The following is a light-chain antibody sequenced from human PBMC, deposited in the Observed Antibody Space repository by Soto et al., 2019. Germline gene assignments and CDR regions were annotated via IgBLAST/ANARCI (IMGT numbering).Light chain of an antibody. CDR3: AAWDDSPREV. J-gene: IGLJ3*02. Sequence: QSVLTQPPSVSGAPGQRVTISCTGSSSNIGAGYDVHWYQQLPGTAPKLLIYRNNQRPSGVPDRFSGSKSGTSASLAISGLRSEDEADYYCAAWDDSPREVFGGGTKLTVL. CDR2: RNN. CDR1: SSNIGAGYD. V-gene: IGLV1-47*01.